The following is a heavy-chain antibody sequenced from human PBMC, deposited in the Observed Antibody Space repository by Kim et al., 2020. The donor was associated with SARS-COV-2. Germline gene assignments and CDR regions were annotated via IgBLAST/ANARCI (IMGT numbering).Heavy chain of an antibody. CDR3: GSGITGTPFFVSYYYYGMDV. CDR2: IYYSGST. V-gene: IGHV4-39*01. J-gene: IGHJ6*02. Sequence: SETLSLTCTVSGGSISSSSYYWGWIRQPPGKGLEWIGSIYYSGSTYYNPSLKSRVTISVDTSKNQFSLKLSSVTAADTAVYYCGSGITGTPFFVSYYYYGMDVWGQGTTVTVSS. D-gene: IGHD1-20*01. CDR1: GGSISSSSYY.